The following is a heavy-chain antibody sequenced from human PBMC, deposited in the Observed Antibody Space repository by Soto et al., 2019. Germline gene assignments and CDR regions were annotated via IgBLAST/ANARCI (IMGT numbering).Heavy chain of an antibody. V-gene: IGHV1-3*01. CDR3: ARGDYYDIHDY. CDR1: GYTFTSYA. D-gene: IGHD3-22*01. J-gene: IGHJ4*02. CDR2: INAGNGNT. Sequence: QVQLVQSGAEVKKPGASVKVSCKASGYTFTSYAMHWVRQAPGQRLEWMGWINAGNGNTKYSQKFQGRVTITRDTAASTAYMALSSLRSEDRTVYYCARGDYYDIHDYWGQGALVTVSS.